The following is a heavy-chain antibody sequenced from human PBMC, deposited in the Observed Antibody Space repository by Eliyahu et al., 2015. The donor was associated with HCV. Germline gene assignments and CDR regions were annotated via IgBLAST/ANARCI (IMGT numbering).Heavy chain of an antibody. CDR1: GGSISSYY. CDR3: ARDRSTLGLWQLVSDYYYYGMDV. J-gene: IGHJ6*02. V-gene: IGHV4-4*07. Sequence: QVQLQESGPGLVKPSETLSLTCTVSGGSISSYYWSWIRQPAGKXLEWIVRXXTSGSTNYNPSLKSRXTMSVDTSKNQFSLKLSSVTAADTAVYYCARDRSTLGLWQLVSDYYYYGMDVWGQGTPVTVSS. CDR2: XXTSGST. D-gene: IGHD6-6*01.